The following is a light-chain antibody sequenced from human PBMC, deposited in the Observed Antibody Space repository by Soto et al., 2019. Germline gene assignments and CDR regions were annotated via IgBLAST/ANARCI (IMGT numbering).Light chain of an antibody. J-gene: IGLJ1*01. CDR1: SSDVGGYNY. CDR2: DVS. V-gene: IGLV2-14*01. CDR3: SSYTSSSTLYV. Sequence: QSVLTQPASVSGSPGQSITISCTETSSDVGGYNYVSWYQQHPGKAPKLMIYDVSNRPSGVSNRFSGSKSGNTASLTISGLQAEDEADYYCSSYTSSSTLYVFGNGPKVTVL.